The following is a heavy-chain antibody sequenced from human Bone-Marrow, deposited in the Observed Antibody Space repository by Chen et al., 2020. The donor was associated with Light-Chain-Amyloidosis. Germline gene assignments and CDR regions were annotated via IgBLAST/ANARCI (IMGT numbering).Heavy chain of an antibody. V-gene: IGHV3-49*03. CDR3: TSGAAADKYYYGLDV. J-gene: IGHJ6*02. CDR2: IRRKSYGGTT. D-gene: IGHD6-13*01. Sequence: EVQLMEFGGDFVQPGRPLRLSCTGSGFTFGDYAVSWLRQAPGKGLEWVGFIRRKSYGGTTEYAASVKGRFTISRDDSISTAYLQMNSLRTDDTAVYSCTSGAAADKYYYGLDVWGQGTTVTVSS. CDR1: GFTFGDYA.